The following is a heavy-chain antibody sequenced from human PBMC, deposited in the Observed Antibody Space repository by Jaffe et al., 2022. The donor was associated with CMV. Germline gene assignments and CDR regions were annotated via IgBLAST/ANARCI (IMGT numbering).Heavy chain of an antibody. CDR1: GGSISGYY. CDR3: ARGYVSNYYDNSGYYEPFDY. D-gene: IGHD3-22*01. V-gene: IGHV4-59*01. J-gene: IGHJ4*02. Sequence: QVQLQESGPGLVKPSETLSLTCTVSGGSISGYYWSWIRQPPGKGLEWIGYIYYSGSTNYNPSLKSRVTISVDTSKNQFSLKLSSVTAADTAVYYCARGYVSNYYDNSGYYEPFDYWGQGSLVTVSS. CDR2: IYYSGST.